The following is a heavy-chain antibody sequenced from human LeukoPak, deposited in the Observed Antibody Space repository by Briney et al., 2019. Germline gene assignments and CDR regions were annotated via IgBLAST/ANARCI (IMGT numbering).Heavy chain of an antibody. CDR1: GGTFSSYA. CDR3: AREGLVVVHLDY. CDR2: IIPIFGTA. Sequence: ASVKVSCKASGGTFSSYAISWVLQAPGQGLEWMGRIIPIFGTANYAQKFQGRVTITTDESTSTAYMELSSLRSEDTAVYYCAREGLVVVHLDYWGQGTLVTVSS. J-gene: IGHJ4*02. D-gene: IGHD3-22*01. V-gene: IGHV1-69*05.